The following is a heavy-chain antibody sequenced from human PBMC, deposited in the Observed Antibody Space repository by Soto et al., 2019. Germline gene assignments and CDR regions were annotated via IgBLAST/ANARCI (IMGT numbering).Heavy chain of an antibody. CDR2: IYYSGST. J-gene: IGHJ6*02. CDR3: AREGVGSYYYYYGMDV. V-gene: IGHV4-59*01. CDR1: GGSISSYY. Sequence: PSETLSLTCTVSGGSISSYYQSWIRQPPGKGLEWIGYIYYSGSTNYNPSLKSRVTISVDTSKNQFSLKLSSVTAADTAVYYCAREGVGSYYYYYGMDVWGQGTTVTVS. D-gene: IGHD1-26*01.